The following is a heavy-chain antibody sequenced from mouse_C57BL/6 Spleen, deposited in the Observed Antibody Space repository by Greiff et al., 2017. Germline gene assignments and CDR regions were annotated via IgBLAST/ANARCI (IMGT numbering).Heavy chain of an antibody. CDR2: IHPNSGST. CDR3: ARVDYGNAYYFGD. J-gene: IGHJ2*01. Sequence: QVQLQQPGAELVKPGASVKLSCKASGYTFTSYWMHWVKQRPGQGLEWIGMIHPNSGSTNYNEKFKSKATLTVDKSSSTAYMQLSSLTSEDSAVYYCARVDYGNAYYFGDWGQGTTLTVAS. D-gene: IGHD2-1*01. CDR1: GYTFTSYW. V-gene: IGHV1-64*01.